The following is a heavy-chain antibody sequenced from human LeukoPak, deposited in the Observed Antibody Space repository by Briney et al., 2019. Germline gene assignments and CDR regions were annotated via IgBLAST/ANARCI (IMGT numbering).Heavy chain of an antibody. V-gene: IGHV4-4*02. CDR1: GGSIRNNNW. J-gene: IGHJ5*02. Sequence: PSGTLSLTCAVSGGSIRNNNWWSWVRQPPGKGLEWIGETFHSGHTNYNPSLKSRVAISVDKSKNHFYLNLTSVTAADTAVYYCAKLDRRSNLFDPWGQGTLVTVS. CDR3: AKLDRRSNLFDP. D-gene: IGHD1-1*01. CDR2: TFHSGHT.